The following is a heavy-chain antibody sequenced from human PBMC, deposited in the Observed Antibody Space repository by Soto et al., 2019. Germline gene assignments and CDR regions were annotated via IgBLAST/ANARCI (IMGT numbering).Heavy chain of an antibody. CDR3: ARGSIVVVQAEAD. V-gene: IGHV4-4*02. CDR1: GGSISSYNW. Sequence: GQLQESGARLVKPSGTLSLTCGVSGGSISSYNWWTWVRQPPGKGLEWIGEIYSTGNTNYKQSLKCSVNMSVDTSKNQMSLTVTSVTAADTAFYYCARGSIVVVQAEADWGQGILVTVS. J-gene: IGHJ4*02. D-gene: IGHD2-2*01. CDR2: IYSTGNT.